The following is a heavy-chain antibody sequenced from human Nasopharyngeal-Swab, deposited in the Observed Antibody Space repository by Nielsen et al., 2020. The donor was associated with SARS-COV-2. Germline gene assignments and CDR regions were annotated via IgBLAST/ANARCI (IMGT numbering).Heavy chain of an antibody. CDR3: ARGYYYDSLDAFDI. CDR1: GYTFTGYY. V-gene: IGHV1-2*06. CDR2: INPNSGGT. J-gene: IGHJ3*02. D-gene: IGHD3-22*01. Sequence: ASVKVSCKASGYTFTGYYMHWVRQAPGLGLEWMGRINPNSGGTNYAQKFQGRVTMTRDTSISTAYMELSRLRSADTAVYYCARGYYYDSLDAFDIWGQGTMVTVSS.